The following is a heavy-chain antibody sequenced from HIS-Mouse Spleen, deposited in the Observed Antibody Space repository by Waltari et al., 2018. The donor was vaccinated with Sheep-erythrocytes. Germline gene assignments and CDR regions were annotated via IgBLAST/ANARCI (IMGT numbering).Heavy chain of an antibody. D-gene: IGHD3-3*01. J-gene: IGHJ3*02. CDR2: IYYSGST. Sequence: QLQLQESGPGLVKPSETLSLTCTVSGGPISSSSYYLGWIRQPRGKGLEWIGSIYYSGSTYYNPSLKSRVTISVDTSKNQFSLKLSSVTAADTAVYYCARLGLYYDFWSGYYTEKNAFDIWGQGTMVTVSS. V-gene: IGHV4-39*01. CDR3: ARLGLYYDFWSGYYTEKNAFDI. CDR1: GGPISSSSYY.